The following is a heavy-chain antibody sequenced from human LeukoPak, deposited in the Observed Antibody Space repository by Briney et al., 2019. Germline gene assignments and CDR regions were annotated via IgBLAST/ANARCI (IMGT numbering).Heavy chain of an antibody. V-gene: IGHV4-59*01. Sequence: SETLSLTCTVSGGSISSYYWSWLRQPPGKGLEWLGYIYYSGSTNYNPSLKSRVTISVDTSKNQFSLKLSSVTAADTAVYYCARVRVVAANRAFDIWGQGTMVTVSS. D-gene: IGHD2-15*01. J-gene: IGHJ3*02. CDR3: ARVRVVAANRAFDI. CDR2: IYYSGST. CDR1: GGSISSYY.